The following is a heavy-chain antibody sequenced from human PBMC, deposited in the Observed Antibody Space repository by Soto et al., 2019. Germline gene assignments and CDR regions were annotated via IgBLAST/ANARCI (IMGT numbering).Heavy chain of an antibody. Sequence: SETLSLTCTVSGGSISSGDYYWSWIRQPPGKDLEWIGYIYYSGSTYYNPSLKSRVTISVDTSKNQFSLKLSSVTAADTAVYYCASLTYYYGSGSYPPYAFDIWGQGTMVTVSS. CDR3: ASLTYYYGSGSYPPYAFDI. CDR1: GGSISSGDYY. J-gene: IGHJ3*02. D-gene: IGHD3-10*01. V-gene: IGHV4-30-4*01. CDR2: IYYSGST.